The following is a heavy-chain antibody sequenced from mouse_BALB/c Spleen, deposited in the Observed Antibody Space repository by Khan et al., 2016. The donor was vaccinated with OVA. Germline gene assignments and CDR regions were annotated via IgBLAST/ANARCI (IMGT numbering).Heavy chain of an antibody. V-gene: IGHV1-7*01. CDR3: TRDRSDY. J-gene: IGHJ2*01. Sequence: VQLQQSGAELAKPGASVKMSCKASGYTFTTYWMHWVKQRPGQGLEWIGYINPTSGYTYYNEKFKDRATLSADKSSSTAYTQLSSLTSEDSAVYYCTRDRSDYWGQGTTLAVSS. CDR1: GYTFTTYW. CDR2: INPTSGYT.